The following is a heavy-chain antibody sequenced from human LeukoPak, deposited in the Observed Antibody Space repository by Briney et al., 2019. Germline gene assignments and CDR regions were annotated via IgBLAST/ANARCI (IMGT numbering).Heavy chain of an antibody. Sequence: PSETLSLTCTVSGGSMSSYYWSWIRQPPGKGLEWIGYIYYSGSTNYNPSLKSRVTISVDTSKNQLSLKLSSVTAADTAVYYCARGLGGSSGCFGYWGQGTLVTVSS. CDR1: GGSMSSYY. CDR3: ARGLGGSSGCFGY. J-gene: IGHJ4*02. D-gene: IGHD6-19*01. CDR2: IYYSGST. V-gene: IGHV4-59*01.